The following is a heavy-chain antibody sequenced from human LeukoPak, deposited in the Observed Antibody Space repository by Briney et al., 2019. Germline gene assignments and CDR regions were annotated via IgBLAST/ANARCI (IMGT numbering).Heavy chain of an antibody. D-gene: IGHD1-1*01. Sequence: PSETLSLTCAVYGGPFSGYYWSWIRQPPGKGLEWIGEIYHSGSPNYNPSLKSRVTISVDRSRNHFSLNLSSVTAADTAVYYCARVNINNWHSCDYWGQGTLVTVSS. V-gene: IGHV4-34*01. CDR1: GGPFSGYY. CDR2: IYHSGSP. CDR3: ARVNINNWHSCDY. J-gene: IGHJ4*02.